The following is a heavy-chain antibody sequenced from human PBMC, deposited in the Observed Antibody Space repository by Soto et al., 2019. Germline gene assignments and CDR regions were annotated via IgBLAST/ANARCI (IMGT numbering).Heavy chain of an antibody. CDR2: IYHSGST. Sequence: QLQLQESGSGLVKPSQTLSLTCAVSGGSISSGGYSWSWIRQPPGKGLEWIGYIYHSGSTYYNPSSKSRVTISVDRSNNQYSLKLSSVTAADTAVYYCASSHAGAHITAAVHWGQGTLVTVSS. D-gene: IGHD6-13*01. V-gene: IGHV4-30-2*01. CDR1: GGSISSGGYS. J-gene: IGHJ4*02. CDR3: ASSHAGAHITAAVH.